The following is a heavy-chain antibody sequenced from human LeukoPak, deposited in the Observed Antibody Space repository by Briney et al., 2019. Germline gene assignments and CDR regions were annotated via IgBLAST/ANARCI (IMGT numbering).Heavy chain of an antibody. Sequence: PGGSLRLPCAASGFTFSSYAMSWVRQAPGKGLEWVSAISGSGGSTYYADSVKGRFTISRDNSKNTLYLQMNSLRAEDTAVHYCAKDPGGYSYGLWGNWIDPWGQGTLVTASS. D-gene: IGHD5-18*01. V-gene: IGHV3-23*01. CDR2: ISGSGGST. CDR3: AKDPGGYSYGLWGNWIDP. CDR1: GFTFSSYA. J-gene: IGHJ5*02.